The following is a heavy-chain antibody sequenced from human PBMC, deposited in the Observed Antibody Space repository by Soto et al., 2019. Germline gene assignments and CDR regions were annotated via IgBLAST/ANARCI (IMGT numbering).Heavy chain of an antibody. V-gene: IGHV3-7*04. J-gene: IGHJ5*02. Sequence: EVHLVESGGGLVQPGGSLRLSCAASEFTFTDYWMTWVRQAPGKGLEGVANMNPDGSEQYYLDSVKGRFTISRDNAKNSLYLQMNSLRGEDTAVYYCTRDLNHDSGPWGQGTQVIVSS. D-gene: IGHD1-26*01. CDR1: EFTFTDYW. CDR3: TRDLNHDSGP. CDR2: MNPDGSEQ.